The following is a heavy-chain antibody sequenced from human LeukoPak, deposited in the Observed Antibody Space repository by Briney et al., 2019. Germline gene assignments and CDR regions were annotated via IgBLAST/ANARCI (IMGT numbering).Heavy chain of an antibody. CDR2: INPSGGGT. J-gene: IGHJ4*02. D-gene: IGHD6-19*01. Sequence: ASVKVSCKASGYTFSNYYIHWVRQAPGQGLEWMGIINPSGGGTSYAQKFQGRVTMTRDTSTSTVYMELSSLRFDDMAVYYCARVPGSGWYFFDSWGQGTLVTVSS. CDR1: GYTFSNYY. V-gene: IGHV1-46*01. CDR3: ARVPGSGWYFFDS.